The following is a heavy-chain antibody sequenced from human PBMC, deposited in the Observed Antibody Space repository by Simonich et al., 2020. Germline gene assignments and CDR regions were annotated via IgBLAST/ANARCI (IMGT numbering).Heavy chain of an antibody. CDR1: GFTFSSYD. CDR3: ARGGYSGSYNWFDP. V-gene: IGHV3-13*01. J-gene: IGHJ5*02. D-gene: IGHD1-26*01. CDR2: IGTAGDT. Sequence: EVQLVESGGGLVQPGGSLRLSCAASGFTFSSYDMHGVCQAKEKSLGWVSDIGTAGDTYYPGAVKGRFTISRENAKNSLYLQMNSLRAGDTAVYYCARGGYSGSYNWFDPWGQGTLVTVSS.